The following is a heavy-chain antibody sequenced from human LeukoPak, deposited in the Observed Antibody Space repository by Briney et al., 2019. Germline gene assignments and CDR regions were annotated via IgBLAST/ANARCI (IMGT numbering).Heavy chain of an antibody. V-gene: IGHV4-39*01. J-gene: IGHJ4*02. Sequence: SETLSLTCTVSGASIRSGDYYWSWIRQPPGKGLEWIGSIYYSGSTYYKSSLKSRVTISVDTSKNQFSLKLSSVTAADTAVYYCARQFSYGPYRYFDYWGQGTLVTVSS. CDR2: IYYSGST. D-gene: IGHD5-18*01. CDR1: GASIRSGDYY. CDR3: ARQFSYGPYRYFDY.